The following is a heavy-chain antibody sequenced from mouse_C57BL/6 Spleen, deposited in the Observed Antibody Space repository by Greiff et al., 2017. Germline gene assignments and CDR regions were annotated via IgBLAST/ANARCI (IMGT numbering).Heavy chain of an antibody. CDR3: ARHEDYDYDPSFAY. CDR1: GYTFTEYT. Sequence: QVQLQQSGAELVQQGASVKLSCKASGYTFTEYTIHWVKQRSGQGLAWIGWFYPGSGSIKYNEKFKDKATLTADKSSSTVYMELRRLTSEDSAVYFCARHEDYDYDPSFAYWGQGTLVTVAA. V-gene: IGHV1-62-2*01. CDR2: FYPGSGSI. J-gene: IGHJ3*01. D-gene: IGHD2-4*01.